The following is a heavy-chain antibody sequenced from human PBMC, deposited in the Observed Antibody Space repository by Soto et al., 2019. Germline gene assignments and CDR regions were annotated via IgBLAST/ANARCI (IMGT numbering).Heavy chain of an antibody. V-gene: IGHV3-23*01. CDR3: AKDLSSSWYGFDY. J-gene: IGHJ4*02. Sequence: PGGSLRLSCAASGFIFSSYAMSWVRQAPGKGLEWVSAISGSGGSTYYADSVKGRFTISRDNSKNTLYLQMNSLRAEDTAVYYCAKDLSSSWYGFDYWGQGTLVTVSS. CDR2: ISGSGGST. CDR1: GFIFSSYA. D-gene: IGHD6-13*01.